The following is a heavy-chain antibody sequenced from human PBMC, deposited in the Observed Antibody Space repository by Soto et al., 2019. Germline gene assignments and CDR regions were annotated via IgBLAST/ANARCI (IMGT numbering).Heavy chain of an antibody. V-gene: IGHV3-23*01. Sequence: GGSLRRSGAASGCTFSKYALTGVRQSRGKGLEWVSAINSYEHGPYYIDSVRGRFTISRDNSKNMVYLQMNDLRADDAAVYDGPRGGVHGGDKYYNGMDVWRQGTTVRVCS. CDR3: PRGGVHGGDKYYNGMDV. D-gene: IGHD2-8*01. J-gene: IGHJ6*02. CDR2: INSYEHGP. CDR1: GCTFSKYA.